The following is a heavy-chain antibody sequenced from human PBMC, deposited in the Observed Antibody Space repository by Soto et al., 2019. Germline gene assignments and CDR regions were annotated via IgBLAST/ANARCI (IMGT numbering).Heavy chain of an antibody. D-gene: IGHD3-16*01. Sequence: QVQLVQSGAEVRKPGASVKVSCKASGHTLASYDINWVRQATGQGLEWMGWMTPDRGDTGYAQKFQGRVTMTWDTSITTAYMELSSLRSDDTAVYYCASAPFYGWFASWGQGTLVTVSS. J-gene: IGHJ5*01. V-gene: IGHV1-8*01. CDR2: MTPDRGDT. CDR1: GHTLASYD. CDR3: ASAPFYGWFAS.